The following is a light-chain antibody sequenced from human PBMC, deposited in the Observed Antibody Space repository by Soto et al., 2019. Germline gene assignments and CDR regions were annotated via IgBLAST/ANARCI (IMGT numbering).Light chain of an antibody. CDR1: QSVSSTY. Sequence: EVVLTQSPATLSLSPGERATLACRSIQSVSSTYLAWYQQKPGQAPRLLIYGASSRATGIPDRFSGSGSGTDFTLTISRLEPEDFAVYYCQQHGSSHPTAFGQGTRLEIK. CDR2: GAS. J-gene: IGKJ5*01. CDR3: QQHGSSHPTA. V-gene: IGKV3-20*01.